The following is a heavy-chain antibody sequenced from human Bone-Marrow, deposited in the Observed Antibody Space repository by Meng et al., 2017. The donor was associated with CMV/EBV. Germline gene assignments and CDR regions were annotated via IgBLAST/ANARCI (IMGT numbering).Heavy chain of an antibody. Sequence: SGYTFTSYDFNWVRQATGQGLECMGWMNPNSGNTGYAQKFQGRVTMTRNTSISTAYMELSSLRSEDTAVYYCARGQNYYDSSGYYYGYWGQGTLVTVSS. CDR3: ARGQNYYDSSGYYYGY. CDR2: MNPNSGNT. J-gene: IGHJ4*02. CDR1: GYTFTSYD. D-gene: IGHD3-22*01. V-gene: IGHV1-8*01.